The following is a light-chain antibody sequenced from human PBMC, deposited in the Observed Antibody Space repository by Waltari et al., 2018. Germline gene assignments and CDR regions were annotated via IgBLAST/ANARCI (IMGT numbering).Light chain of an antibody. J-gene: IGLJ3*02. CDR1: SSDVGGYNY. CDR2: EVT. Sequence: SALTQPPSASGSPGQSVTISCTGTSSDVGGYNYVSWYQQHPGKAPKLMIYEVTNRPSGVPDRLSGSKSGNPASLPVSGLQTEDEADYYCSSYAGGSWVFGGGTKLTVL. CDR3: SSYAGGSWV. V-gene: IGLV2-8*01.